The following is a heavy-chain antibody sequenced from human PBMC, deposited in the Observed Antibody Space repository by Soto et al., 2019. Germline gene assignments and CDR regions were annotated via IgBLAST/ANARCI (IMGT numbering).Heavy chain of an antibody. V-gene: IGHV4-31*03. CDR2: IYYSGST. J-gene: IGHJ4*02. Sequence: SETLSLTCTVSCGSISSGGYYWSWIRPHPGKGLEWIGCIYYSGSTYYNPSLKSRVTISVDTSKNQFSLKLSSVTAADTAVYYCARVPAADSSGYYYFDYWGQGTLVTVSS. D-gene: IGHD3-22*01. CDR1: CGSISSGGYY. CDR3: ARVPAADSSGYYYFDY.